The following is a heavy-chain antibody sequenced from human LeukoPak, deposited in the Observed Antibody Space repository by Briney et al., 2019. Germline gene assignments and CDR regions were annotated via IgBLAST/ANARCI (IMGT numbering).Heavy chain of an antibody. CDR3: AKIRYISSGYFDY. CDR2: ISGSGGST. V-gene: IGHV3-23*01. J-gene: IGHJ4*02. CDR1: GFTFDSYA. Sequence: GGSLRLSCAASGFTFDSYAMSWVRQAPGKGLEWVSAISGSGGSTYYADSVKGRFTISRDNSKNTLFLQMNSLRAEDTAVYYCAKIRYISSGYFDYWGQGTLVTVSS. D-gene: IGHD6-6*01.